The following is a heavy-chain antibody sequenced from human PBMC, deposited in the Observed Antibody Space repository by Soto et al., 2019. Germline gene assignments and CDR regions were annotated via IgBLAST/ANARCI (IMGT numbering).Heavy chain of an antibody. D-gene: IGHD5-18*01. CDR1: GGTFSSYA. J-gene: IGHJ5*02. CDR2: IIPIFGTA. CDR3: ARDGGGYSYGSPGWFDP. V-gene: IGHV1-69*01. Sequence: QVQLVQSGAEVKKPGSSVKVSCKASGGTFSSYAISWVRQAPGQGLEWMGGIIPIFGTANYAQKFQGRVTITADESTSTAYRERSSLRSEDTAVYYCARDGGGYSYGSPGWFDPWGQGTLVTVSS.